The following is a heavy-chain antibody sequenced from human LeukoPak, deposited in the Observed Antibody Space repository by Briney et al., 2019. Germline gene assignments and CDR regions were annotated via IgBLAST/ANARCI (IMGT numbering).Heavy chain of an antibody. CDR1: GYTFTGYY. CDR2: INPNSGGT. D-gene: IGHD3-22*01. CDR3: ARAQYYYDSSGYGY. Sequence: GASVKVSCKASGYTFTGYYMHWVRQAPGQGLEWMGWINPNSGGTNYAQKFQGRVTMTRDTPISTAYMELSRLRSDDTAVYYCARAQYYYDSSGYGYWGQGTLVTVSS. J-gene: IGHJ4*02. V-gene: IGHV1-2*02.